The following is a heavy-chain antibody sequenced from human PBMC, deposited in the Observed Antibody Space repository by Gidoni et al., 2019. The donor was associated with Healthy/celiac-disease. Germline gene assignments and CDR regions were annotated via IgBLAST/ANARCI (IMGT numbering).Heavy chain of an antibody. D-gene: IGHD5-18*01. Sequence: QVQLQQWGAGLLKPSETLAPTCAVDGGSFSVDYWSWIRQPPVKGLEWIGEINHSGSTNSNPSLKIRVTISVDTSKTPFSLNLSSVTAADTAVSYCARGPRYSYCSKVYYWGQGTLVTVSS. V-gene: IGHV4-34*01. J-gene: IGHJ4*02. CDR2: INHSGST. CDR1: GGSFSVDY. CDR3: ARGPRYSYCSKVYY.